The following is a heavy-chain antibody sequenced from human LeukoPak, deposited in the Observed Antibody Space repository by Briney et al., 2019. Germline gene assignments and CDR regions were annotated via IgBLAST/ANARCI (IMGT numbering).Heavy chain of an antibody. V-gene: IGHV4-31*03. CDR3: ARDSYYYDSSGYPHFDY. CDR1: GGSISSGGYY. D-gene: IGHD3-22*01. J-gene: IGHJ4*02. Sequence: SETLSLTCTVSGGSISSGGYYWSWIRQHPGEGLEWIGYIYYSGSTYYNPSLKSRVTISVDTSKNQFSLKLSSVTAADTAVYYCARDSYYYDSSGYPHFDYWGQGTLVTVSS. CDR2: IYYSGST.